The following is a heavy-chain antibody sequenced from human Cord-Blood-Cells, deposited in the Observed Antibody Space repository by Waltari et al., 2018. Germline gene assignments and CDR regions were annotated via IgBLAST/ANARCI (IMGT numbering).Heavy chain of an antibody. J-gene: IGHJ3*02. D-gene: IGHD6-19*01. CDR2: IYSGGST. CDR1: GLTVSSNY. Sequence: EVQLVESGGGLIQPGGSLRLSCAASGLTVSSNYMSCVRQAPGKGLEWVSVIYSGGSTYYADSVKGRFTISRDNSKNTLYLQMNSLRAEDTVVYYCARSGWYDDAFDIWGQGTMVTVSS. V-gene: IGHV3-53*01. CDR3: ARSGWYDDAFDI.